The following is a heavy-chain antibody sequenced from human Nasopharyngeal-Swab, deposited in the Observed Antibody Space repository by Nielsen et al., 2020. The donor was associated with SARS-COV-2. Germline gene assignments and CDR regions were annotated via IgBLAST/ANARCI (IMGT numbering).Heavy chain of an antibody. J-gene: IGHJ4*02. CDR2: IRSEANSYAT. CDR3: TSRNPETGSY. Sequence: GGSLRLSCAASGFTFSGSAMHWVRQASGKGLEWVGRIRSEANSYATAYAASVKGRFTISRDDSKNTAYLQMNSLKTEDTAVYYCTSRNPETGSYWGQGTLVTVSS. CDR1: GFTFSGSA. V-gene: IGHV3-73*01. D-gene: IGHD1-14*01.